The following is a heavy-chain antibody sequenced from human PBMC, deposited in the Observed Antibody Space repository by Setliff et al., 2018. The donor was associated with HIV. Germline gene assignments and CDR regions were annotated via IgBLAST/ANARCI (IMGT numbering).Heavy chain of an antibody. J-gene: IGHJ4*02. CDR3: ARLGSAAIIQF. CDR1: SGSINSDFHY. D-gene: IGHD5-18*01. CDR2: ISYSGST. V-gene: IGHV4-39*01. Sequence: SETLSLTCTVSSGSINSDFHYWGWIRQPPGKGLEWIGSISYSGSTNYNSSLKSRVTISVDTSNNQFSLKLSSVTAADTAVYYCARLGSAAIIQFWGQGTLVTVSS.